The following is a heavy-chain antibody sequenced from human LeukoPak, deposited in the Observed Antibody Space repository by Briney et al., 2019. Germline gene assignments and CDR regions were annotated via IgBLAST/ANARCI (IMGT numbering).Heavy chain of an antibody. D-gene: IGHD3-3*01. CDR2: ISAHNGNT. V-gene: IGHV1-18*01. CDR3: VRITIFVDYFDY. Sequence: ASVKVSCKASGYTYTRYTIRWVRQAPGQGLEWMGWISAHNGNTSYAQKLQGSVTMTTDTSTSTAYMELRSLRRDDTAVYFCVRITIFVDYFDYGGEGTRVTVSS. CDR1: GYTYTRYT. J-gene: IGHJ4*02.